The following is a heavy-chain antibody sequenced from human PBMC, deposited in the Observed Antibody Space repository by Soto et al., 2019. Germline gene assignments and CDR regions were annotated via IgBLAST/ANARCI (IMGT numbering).Heavy chain of an antibody. J-gene: IGHJ4*02. CDR2: IYYSGST. V-gene: IGHV4-39*01. Sequence: SETLSLTCTVSGGPISSSSYYWGWIRQPPGKGLEWIGSIYYSGSTYYNPSLKSRVTISVDTSKNQFSLKLSSVTAADTAVYYCARQRTGTPSYFDYWGQGTLVTVSS. CDR1: GGPISSSSYY. D-gene: IGHD1-7*01. CDR3: ARQRTGTPSYFDY.